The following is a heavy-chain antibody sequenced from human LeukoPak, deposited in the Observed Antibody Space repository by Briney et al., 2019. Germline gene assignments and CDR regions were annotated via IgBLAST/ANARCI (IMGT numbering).Heavy chain of an antibody. CDR2: IIPVLNIT. D-gene: IGHD5-18*01. V-gene: IGHV1-69*04. J-gene: IGHJ6*02. CDR3: ARDQGLTAPPPSGLDV. Sequence: SVTVSFTTSGGTFSTSAITWVRQAPGQGLEWMGRIIPVLNITTNAQRFQGRVTITADTSTSTVYMELSSLRSEEPAVYYCARDQGLTAPPPSGLDVWGQGTTVIVSS. CDR1: GGTFSTSA.